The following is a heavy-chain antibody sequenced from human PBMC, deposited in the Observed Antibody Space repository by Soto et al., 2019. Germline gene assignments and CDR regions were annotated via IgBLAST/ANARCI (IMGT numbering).Heavy chain of an antibody. D-gene: IGHD6-6*01. Sequence: PGESLKISCKGSGYSFTSYWIGWVRQMPGKGLEWMGIIYPGDSDTRYSPSFQGQVTISADKSISTAYLQWSSLKASDTAMYYCARLVAAPSHYYYYGMDVWGQGTTVTVSS. CDR1: GYSFTSYW. CDR3: ARLVAAPSHYYYYGMDV. V-gene: IGHV5-51*01. CDR2: IYPGDSDT. J-gene: IGHJ6*02.